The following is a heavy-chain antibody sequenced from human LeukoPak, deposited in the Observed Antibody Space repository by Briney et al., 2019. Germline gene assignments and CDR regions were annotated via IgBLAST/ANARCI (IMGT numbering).Heavy chain of an antibody. Sequence: GGSLRLSCAASGLTFRSYGMGWVRQAPGKGLEWVSSITSSGTTNYPDSVKDRFVISRDNSKDTLFLQMNSLRVEDTAVYYCARGRIAVAGTYIPSNWGPQLYYMDVWGKGTTVTVSS. CDR3: ARGRIAVAGTYIPSNWGPQLYYMDV. CDR2: ITSSGTT. D-gene: IGHD6-19*01. J-gene: IGHJ6*03. V-gene: IGHV3-23*01. CDR1: GLTFRSYG.